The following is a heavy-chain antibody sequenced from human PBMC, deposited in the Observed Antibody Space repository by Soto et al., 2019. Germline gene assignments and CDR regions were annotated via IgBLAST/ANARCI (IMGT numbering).Heavy chain of an antibody. CDR1: GFTFSSYA. CDR2: ISGSGGST. J-gene: IGHJ6*03. CDR3: AKLRADIVVVPAAIDYYMDV. V-gene: IGHV3-23*01. D-gene: IGHD2-2*01. Sequence: GGSLRLSCAASGFTFSSYAMSWVRQAPGKGLEWVSAISGSGGSTYYADSVKGRFTISRDNSKNTLYLQMNSLRAEDTAVYYCAKLRADIVVVPAAIDYYMDVWGKGTTVTVSS.